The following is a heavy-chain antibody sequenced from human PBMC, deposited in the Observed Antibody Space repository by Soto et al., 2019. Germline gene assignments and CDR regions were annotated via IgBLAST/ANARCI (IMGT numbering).Heavy chain of an antibody. D-gene: IGHD3-10*01. Sequence: PSETLSLTCAVYGGSVSGYYSGWIRQPPGKVLEWIGEINHSGSTSYNPSLKSLISISVYTFTNVFSLKLKSVTAADTAVYFCARHTLVRGVKDICWFDPWGQGTLVTVSS. CDR3: ARHTLVRGVKDICWFDP. J-gene: IGHJ5*02. V-gene: IGHV4-34*01. CDR2: INHSGST. CDR1: GGSVSGYY.